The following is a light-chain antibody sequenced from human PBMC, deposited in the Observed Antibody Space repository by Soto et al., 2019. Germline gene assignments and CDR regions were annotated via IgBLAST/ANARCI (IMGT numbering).Light chain of an antibody. CDR1: RSVSTG. Sequence: EIVVTQSPAALSVSPGEGATLSCRASRSVSTGVAWYRQKPGQAPRLLIHGASTRATGIPARFSGSGSGTEFTLVISSLQSEDFAVYYCQQYHYWWAFGQGTKV. CDR3: QQYHYWWA. J-gene: IGKJ1*01. CDR2: GAS. V-gene: IGKV3-15*01.